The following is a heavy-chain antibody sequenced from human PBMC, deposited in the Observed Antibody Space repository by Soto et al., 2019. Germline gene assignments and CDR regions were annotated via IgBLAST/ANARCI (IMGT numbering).Heavy chain of an antibody. CDR3: ARGPDDSDVPRWDY. CDR2: INLRGGTT. J-gene: IGHJ4*02. CDR1: GYTFNQYY. Sequence: QLPLVQSGAEVRKPGASGRLSCATSGYTFNQYYIHWVRQAPGQGLEWMGIINLRGGTTEYAHKFRGRVTVTGDTSTRTAYMELSSLRSEDTAVYFCARGPDDSDVPRWDYWGQGTLITVSS. V-gene: IGHV1-46*02. D-gene: IGHD4-17*01.